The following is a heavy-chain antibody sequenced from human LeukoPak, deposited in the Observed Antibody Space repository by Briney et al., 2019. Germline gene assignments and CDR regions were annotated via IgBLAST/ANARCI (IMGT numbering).Heavy chain of an antibody. V-gene: IGHV5-51*01. CDR2: IYPGDSNT. Sequence: GESLKISCKGSGYSFTTYWIAWVRQMPGKGLEWMGSIYPGDSNTRYSPSFQGQVTISLDKSINTAYLQWSSLKASDTAMYYCARVCCTSTSSFDPLGQGTLVTVSS. J-gene: IGHJ5*02. CDR3: ARVCCTSTSSFDP. CDR1: GYSFTTYW. D-gene: IGHD2-2*01.